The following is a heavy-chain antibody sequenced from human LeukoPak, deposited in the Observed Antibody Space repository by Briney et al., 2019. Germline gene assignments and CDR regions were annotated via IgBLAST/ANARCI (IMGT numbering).Heavy chain of an antibody. J-gene: IGHJ4*02. CDR3: VRDFDWGPDY. D-gene: IGHD3-9*01. CDR1: GYTFTGYH. CDR2: IDPNTGGT. Sequence: ASVKVSCKTSGYTFTGYHMHWVRQAPGQGLEWVGWIDPNTGGTTYAQKFQGRVTMTRDTSITTAYMELTSLTPDDTAVYYCVRDFDWGPDYWGQGTLVTVSS. V-gene: IGHV1-2*02.